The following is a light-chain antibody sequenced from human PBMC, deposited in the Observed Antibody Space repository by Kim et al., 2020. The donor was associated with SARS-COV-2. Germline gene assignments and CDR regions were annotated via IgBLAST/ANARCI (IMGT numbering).Light chain of an antibody. CDR2: AAS. CDR3: QQSYSTPKT. V-gene: IGKV1-39*01. CDR1: QSISSY. Sequence: DIQMTQSPSSLSASVGDRVTITCRASQSISSYLNWYQQRPGKAPNLLIYAASNLQSGVPSRFSGSGSGTDFTLTISSLQPDDFATYYCQQSYSTPKTFGQGTKVEIK. J-gene: IGKJ1*01.